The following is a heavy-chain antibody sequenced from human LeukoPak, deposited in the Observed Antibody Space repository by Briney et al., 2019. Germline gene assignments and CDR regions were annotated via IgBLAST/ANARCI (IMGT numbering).Heavy chain of an antibody. D-gene: IGHD5-18*01. CDR3: ARTPGYSYLHY. V-gene: IGHV3-30-3*01. Sequence: GRSLRLSCAASGFTFSSYAMHWVRQAPGKGLEWVAVISYDGNTKYYGDSVRGRFTISRDDSKNTLHLQVNSLRAEDTAVYYCARTPGYSYLHYWGQGTLVTVSS. CDR2: ISYDGNTK. CDR1: GFTFSSYA. J-gene: IGHJ4*02.